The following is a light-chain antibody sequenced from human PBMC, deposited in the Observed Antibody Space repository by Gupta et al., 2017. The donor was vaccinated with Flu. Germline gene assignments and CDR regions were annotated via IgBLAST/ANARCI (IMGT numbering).Light chain of an antibody. CDR2: AAS. Sequence: AHRFTITCLASQGPGIYLAWYQHKPGKAPKLLIYAASTLQSRVPSRFSGIFSGTEFPLTISSLQPEDFATYYCQQFHSSRLPFGGGSKVDI. J-gene: IGKJ4*01. CDR1: QGPGIY. V-gene: IGKV1-9*01. CDR3: QQFHSSRLP.